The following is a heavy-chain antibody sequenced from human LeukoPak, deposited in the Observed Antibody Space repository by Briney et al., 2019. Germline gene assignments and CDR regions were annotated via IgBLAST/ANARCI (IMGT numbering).Heavy chain of an antibody. J-gene: IGHJ3*02. CDR2: IKEDGSEK. CDR3: ARDWVAGVPFDAFDI. Sequence: PGGSLRLSCAASGFTLSSYWMSWVRQAPGKGLEWVANIKEDGSEKYYVDSVKGRFTISRDNAQNSVYLHMNSLTAEDTALCYCARDWVAGVPFDAFDIWGQGTMVSVSS. CDR1: GFTLSSYW. D-gene: IGHD3-10*01. V-gene: IGHV3-7*03.